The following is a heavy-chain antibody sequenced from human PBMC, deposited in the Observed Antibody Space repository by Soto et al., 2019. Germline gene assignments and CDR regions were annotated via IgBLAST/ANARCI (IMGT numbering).Heavy chain of an antibody. Sequence: ASVKVSCKASGYTLTGYYMHWVRQAPGQGLEWMGWINPNSGGTNYAQKFQGWVTMTRDTSISTAYMKLSSVTAADTAVYYCARFGYNWNELGYWGPGTLVTVSS. J-gene: IGHJ4*02. D-gene: IGHD1-1*01. V-gene: IGHV1-2*04. CDR3: ARFGYNWNELGY. CDR1: GYTLTGYY. CDR2: INPNSGGT.